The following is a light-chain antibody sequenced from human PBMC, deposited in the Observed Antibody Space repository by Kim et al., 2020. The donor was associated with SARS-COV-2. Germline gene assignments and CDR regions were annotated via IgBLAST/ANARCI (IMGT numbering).Light chain of an antibody. CDR2: GNS. V-gene: IGLV1-40*01. CDR3: QSYDSSLREWV. J-gene: IGLJ3*02. CDR1: SSNIGAGYD. Sequence: QRVTISCTGSSSNIGAGYDVHWYQQLPGTAPKLLIYGNSNRPSGVPDRFSGSKSGTSASLAITGLQAEDEADYYCQSYDSSLREWVFGGGTQLTVL.